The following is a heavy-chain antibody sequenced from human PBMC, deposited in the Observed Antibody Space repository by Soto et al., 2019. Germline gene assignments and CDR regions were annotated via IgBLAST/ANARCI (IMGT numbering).Heavy chain of an antibody. CDR1: GFTFSNYG. CDR2: IWYDGSNK. J-gene: IGHJ4*02. D-gene: IGHD3-9*01. CDR3: AGDYDLLTGAYRSAPLGY. V-gene: IGHV3-33*01. Sequence: GGSLRLSCAASGFTFSNYGMHWVRQAPGKGLEWVAVIWYDGSNKYYADSLQGRFTVSRDTPNNTLHLQMNSLRAEDTAVYYCAGDYDLLTGAYRSAPLGYWGQGTLVTVSS.